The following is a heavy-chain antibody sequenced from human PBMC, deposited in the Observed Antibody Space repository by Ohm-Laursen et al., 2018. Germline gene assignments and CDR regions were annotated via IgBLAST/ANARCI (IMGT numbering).Heavy chain of an antibody. CDR3: TTRTDYYDSSGYHAADY. D-gene: IGHD3-22*01. J-gene: IGHJ4*02. Sequence: SLRLSCSASGFSFSSFAMNWVRQAPGKGLEWVGRIKSKTDGGTTDYAAPVKGRFTISRDDSKNTLYLQMNSLKTKDTAVYYCTTRTDYYDSSGYHAADYWGQGTLVTVSS. CDR2: IKSKTDGGTT. CDR1: GFSFSSFA. V-gene: IGHV3-15*01.